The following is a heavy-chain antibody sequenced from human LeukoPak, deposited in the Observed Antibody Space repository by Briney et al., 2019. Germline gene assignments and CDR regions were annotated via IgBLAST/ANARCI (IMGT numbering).Heavy chain of an antibody. J-gene: IGHJ4*02. CDR1: GGSISSYY. CDR3: ARLSPTYPIH. V-gene: IGHV4-59*08. D-gene: IGHD3-9*01. Sequence: PSETLSLTCTVSGGSISSYYWSWIRQPPGKGLEWIGYIYYTGSTNYNPSLKSRVTISVDTSKNQFSLRLSSVTAADTAVYYWARLSPTYPIHWGQGTLVTVSS. CDR2: IYYTGST.